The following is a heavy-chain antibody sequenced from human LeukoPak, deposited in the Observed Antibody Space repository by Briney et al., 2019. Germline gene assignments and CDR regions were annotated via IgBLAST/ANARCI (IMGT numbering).Heavy chain of an antibody. CDR2: ISAYNGNT. CDR3: ARLVTENDAFDI. J-gene: IGHJ3*02. D-gene: IGHD3-9*01. Sequence: ASVKVSCKASGYTFTSYGISWVRQAPGQGLEWMGWISAYNGNTSYAQKLQGRVTMTTDTSTSTAYMELRSLRSDDTAVYYCARLVTENDAFDIWGQGTMVTVSS. CDR1: GYTFTSYG. V-gene: IGHV1-18*01.